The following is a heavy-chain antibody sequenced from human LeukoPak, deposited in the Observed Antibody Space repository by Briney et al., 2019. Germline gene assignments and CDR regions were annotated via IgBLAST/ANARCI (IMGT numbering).Heavy chain of an antibody. D-gene: IGHD2-15*01. J-gene: IGHJ5*02. CDR3: ARRWSSFRGWFDP. Sequence: ETLSLTCAVYGGSFSGYYWSWIRQPPGKGLEWVGEINHSGSTNYNPSLKSRVTISVDTSKNQFSLKLSSVTAADTAVYYCARRWSSFRGWFDPWGQGTLVTVSS. CDR1: GGSFSGYY. CDR2: INHSGST. V-gene: IGHV4-34*01.